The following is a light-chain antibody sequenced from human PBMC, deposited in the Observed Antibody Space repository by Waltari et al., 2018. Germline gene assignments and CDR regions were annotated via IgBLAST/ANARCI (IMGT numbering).Light chain of an antibody. CDR1: QSILFTSNNKDS. CDR2: GAS. J-gene: IGKJ4*01. CDR3: QQYLSVPLT. V-gene: IGKV4-1*01. Sequence: DIVMTQSPDSLAVSLGERAPLNCKSSQSILFTSNNKDSLAWYLQKPGQPPKLLIFGASTRQSGVPDRFSGGGSGTDFTLTISSLQAEDVAVYYCQQYLSVPLTFGGGTKVEI.